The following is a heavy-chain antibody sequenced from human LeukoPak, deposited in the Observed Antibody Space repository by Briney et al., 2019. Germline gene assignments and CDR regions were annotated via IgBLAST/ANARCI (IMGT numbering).Heavy chain of an antibody. Sequence: PSETLSLTCSVSGGSINSYYWNWIRQPAGKGLEWIGRIYTSGSTNYNPSLKSRVTMSVDMSKNQFSLKLSSVTAADTAVYYCATSPGEMAAPGDYFDYWGQGTLVTVSS. CDR3: ATSPGEMAAPGDYFDY. J-gene: IGHJ4*02. D-gene: IGHD5-24*01. CDR1: GGSINSYY. V-gene: IGHV4-4*07. CDR2: IYTSGST.